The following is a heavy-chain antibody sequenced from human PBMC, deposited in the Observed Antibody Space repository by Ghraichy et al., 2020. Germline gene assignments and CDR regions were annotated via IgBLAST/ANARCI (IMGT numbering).Heavy chain of an antibody. J-gene: IGHJ4*02. CDR1: GFTFSSYW. CDR2: IKQDGSEK. Sequence: GGSLRLSCAASGFTFSSYWMSWVRQAPGKGLEWVANIKQDGSEKYYVDSVKGRFTISRDNAKNSLYLQMNSLRAEDTAVYYCSRAITMVRGVRGVEFDYWGQGTLVTVSS. V-gene: IGHV3-7*01. D-gene: IGHD3-10*01. CDR3: SRAITMVRGVRGVEFDY.